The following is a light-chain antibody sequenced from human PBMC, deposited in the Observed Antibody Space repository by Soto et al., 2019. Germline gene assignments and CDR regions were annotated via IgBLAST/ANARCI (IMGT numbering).Light chain of an antibody. CDR2: DVS. CDR1: ISDVGGHTY. V-gene: IGLV2-8*01. Sequence: QSALTQPPSASGSPGQSVTISCTGTISDVGGHTYVSWYQQRPGKAPKLIIYDVSKRPSGVTDRFSGSKSGNTASLTVSGLDYEDEADYYCTSYVGSNNWLFGGGTKLTVL. J-gene: IGLJ2*01. CDR3: TSYVGSNNWL.